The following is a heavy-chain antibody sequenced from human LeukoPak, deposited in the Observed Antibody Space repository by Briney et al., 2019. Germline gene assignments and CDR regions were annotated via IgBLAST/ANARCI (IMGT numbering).Heavy chain of an antibody. CDR2: IYSGGST. Sequence: GGSLRLSCAASGFTVSSNYMNWVRQAPGKGLEWVSVIYSGGSTYYADSVKGRFTISRDNSKNTLYLQMNSLRAEDTAVYYCAKGGSSSWYQAFDIWGQGTMVTVSS. CDR3: AKGGSSSWYQAFDI. D-gene: IGHD6-13*01. J-gene: IGHJ3*02. CDR1: GFTVSSNY. V-gene: IGHV3-53*05.